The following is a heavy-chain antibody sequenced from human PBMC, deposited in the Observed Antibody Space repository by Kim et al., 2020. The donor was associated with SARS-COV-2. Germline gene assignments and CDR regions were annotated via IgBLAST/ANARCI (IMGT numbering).Heavy chain of an antibody. J-gene: IGHJ6*02. CDR1: GFTFSSYT. CDR2: ISGSGGST. D-gene: IGHD5-12*01. V-gene: IGHV3-23*01. CDR3: AKGGAHGYNAYYYYYGMDV. Sequence: GGSLRLSCAASGFTFSSYTMSWVRQAPGKGLEWVSAISGSGGSTYYADSVKGRFTISRDNSKNTLYLQMNSLRAEDTAVYYCAKGGAHGYNAYYYYYGMDVWGQGATVTVSS.